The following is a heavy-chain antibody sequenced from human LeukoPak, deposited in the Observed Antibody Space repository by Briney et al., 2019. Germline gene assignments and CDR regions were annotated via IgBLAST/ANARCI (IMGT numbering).Heavy chain of an antibody. V-gene: IGHV3-74*01. CDR2: INSDGSST. Sequence: SGGSLRLSCAASGFAFSSNWMHWVRQAPGKGLVWVSRINSDGSSTSYADSVKGRFTISRDNAKNALYLQMNSLRAEDTAVYYCARVGGSFHWFDPWGQGTLVTVSS. CDR1: GFAFSSNW. CDR3: ARVGGSFHWFDP. J-gene: IGHJ5*02. D-gene: IGHD1-26*01.